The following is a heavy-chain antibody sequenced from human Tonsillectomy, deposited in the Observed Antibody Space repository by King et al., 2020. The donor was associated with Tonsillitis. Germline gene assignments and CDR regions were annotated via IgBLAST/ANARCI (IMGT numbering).Heavy chain of an antibody. J-gene: IGHJ4*02. CDR3: ARLGLLPFFDY. D-gene: IGHD2-15*01. CDR1: GSPFCSYE. CDR2: IRGGGSSI. V-gene: IGHV3-48*03. Sequence: VQLVESGGGLVHPGGSLGLSCAASGSPFCSYEMNWVRQAPGRGREGLSYIRGGGSSIYYADFVKVRFTISRDNAKNSLYLQMNSLRAEDTAVYYCARLGLLPFFDYWGRGTLVTVSS.